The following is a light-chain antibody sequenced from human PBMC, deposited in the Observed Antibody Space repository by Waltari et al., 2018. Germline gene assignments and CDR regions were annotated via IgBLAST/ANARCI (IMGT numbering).Light chain of an antibody. CDR2: EVP. CDR1: GNDIGSYNL. V-gene: IGLV2-23*02. Sequence: QSALTQPASVSGSPGQSSTISCTGTGNDIGSYNLLSWYQQHPGQAPRLIIYEVPKRPAGVSMRFSGSKSGNTASLTISGLQAEDEAKYFCCSYIGSNMLVFGGGTNLTVL. CDR3: CSYIGSNMLV. J-gene: IGLJ3*02.